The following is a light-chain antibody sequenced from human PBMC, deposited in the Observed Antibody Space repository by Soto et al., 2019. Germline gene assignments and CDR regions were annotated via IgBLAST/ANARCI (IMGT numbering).Light chain of an antibody. V-gene: IGLV1-44*01. CDR3: AAWDDSLNAYVV. CDR1: SSNIGSNT. Sequence: QSVLTQPPSASGTPGQRVTISCSGSSSNIGSNTVNWYQQLPGTAPKLLIYSNNQRPSGVPDRFSGSKSSTSASLAISGLQSEDEADYYCAAWDDSLNAYVVFGGGTKLTVL. J-gene: IGLJ2*01. CDR2: SNN.